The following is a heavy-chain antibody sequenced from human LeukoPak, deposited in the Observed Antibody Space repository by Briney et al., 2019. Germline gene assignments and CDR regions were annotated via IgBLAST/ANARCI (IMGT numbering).Heavy chain of an antibody. Sequence: GGSLRLSCAASGFTFDDYAMHWVRQAPGKGLEWVSGISWNSGSIGYADSVKGRFTISRDNAKNSLYLQMNSLRAEDTALYYCARGSFGGAVLHWGQGTLVTVSS. CDR3: ARGSFGGAVLH. V-gene: IGHV3-9*01. J-gene: IGHJ4*02. CDR1: GFTFDDYA. CDR2: ISWNSGSI. D-gene: IGHD3-16*01.